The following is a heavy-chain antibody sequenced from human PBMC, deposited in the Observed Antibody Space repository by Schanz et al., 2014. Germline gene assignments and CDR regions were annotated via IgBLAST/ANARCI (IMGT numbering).Heavy chain of an antibody. CDR3: ARDFDDRRGYGSGYCLGDCMDV. Sequence: VQLLQFGGGVVQPGRSLRLSCAASGFTFSSYAMHWVRQAPGKGLEWVSALSGSGGSTYYADSVKGRFTISRDNSKNTLYLQMNRLRAEDTAVYYCARDFDDRRGYGSGYCLGDCMDVWGQGTTXTVSS. D-gene: IGHD3-10*01. CDR1: GFTFSSYA. V-gene: IGHV3-23*01. CDR2: LSGSGGST. J-gene: IGHJ6*02.